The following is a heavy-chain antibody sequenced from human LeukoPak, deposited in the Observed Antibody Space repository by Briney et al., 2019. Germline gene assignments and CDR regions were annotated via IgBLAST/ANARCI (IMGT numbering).Heavy chain of an antibody. CDR3: AKDANYYDSSGYYSHFDY. D-gene: IGHD3-22*01. CDR1: GFTFSSYA. V-gene: IGHV3-23*01. CDR2: ISGSGGST. J-gene: IGHJ4*02. Sequence: GGFLRFSCAASGFTFSSYAMSWVRQAPGKGLEWVSAISGSGGSTYYADSVKGRFTISRDNSKNTLYLQMNSLRAEDTAVYYCAKDANYYDSSGYYSHFDYWGQGTLVTVSS.